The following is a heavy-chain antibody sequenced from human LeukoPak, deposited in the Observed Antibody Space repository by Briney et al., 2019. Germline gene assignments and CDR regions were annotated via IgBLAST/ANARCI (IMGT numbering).Heavy chain of an antibody. J-gene: IGHJ4*02. CDR2: INPNSGGT. CDR1: GYTFTGYY. CDR3: LYYYDSTPPY. D-gene: IGHD3-22*01. V-gene: IGHV1-2*02. Sequence: ASVKVSCKASGYTFTGYYMHWVRQAPGQGLEWMGWINPNSGGTNYAQKFQGRVTMTRDTSTSTVYMELSSLRSEDTAVYYCLYYYDSTPPYWGQGTLVTVSS.